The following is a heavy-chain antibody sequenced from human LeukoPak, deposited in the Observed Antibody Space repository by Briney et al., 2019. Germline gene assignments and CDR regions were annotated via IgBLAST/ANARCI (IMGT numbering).Heavy chain of an antibody. J-gene: IGHJ5*02. D-gene: IGHD3-3*01. CDR2: INDSGST. Sequence: SETLSLTCAVYGGSFSGYYWSWIRQPPGEGREWIGEINDSGSTNYNPSLKGRFTMSVDTTKNSFSLKLSAVTAADTAVYYCARFTGFGVVTKKYNWFDPWGKGTLVTVSS. CDR1: GGSFSGYY. CDR3: ARFTGFGVVTKKYNWFDP. V-gene: IGHV4-34*01.